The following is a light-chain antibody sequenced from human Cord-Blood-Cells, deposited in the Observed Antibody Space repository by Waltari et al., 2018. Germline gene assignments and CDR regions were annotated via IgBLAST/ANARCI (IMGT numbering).Light chain of an antibody. CDR1: QSDSRY. V-gene: IGKV3-11*01. J-gene: IGKJ2*01. CDR2: DAS. CDR3: QQRSNWYT. Sequence: EIVFTQSPATLSLSPGERATLSCRASQSDSRYLAWYQQKPGQAPRLLIYDASNRATGIPARFSGSGSGTDFTLTISSLEPEDFAVYYCQQRSNWYTFGQGTKLEIK.